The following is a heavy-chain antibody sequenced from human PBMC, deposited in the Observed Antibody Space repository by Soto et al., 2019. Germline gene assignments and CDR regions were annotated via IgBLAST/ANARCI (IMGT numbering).Heavy chain of an antibody. Sequence: GGSLRLSCAASGFTFSSYGMHWVRQAPGKGLEWVAVISYDGSNKYYADSVKGRFTISRDNSKNTLYLQMNSLRAEDTAVYYCAKGRQWLVQAGYFQHWGQGTLVTVSS. J-gene: IGHJ1*01. D-gene: IGHD6-19*01. CDR3: AKGRQWLVQAGYFQH. CDR2: ISYDGSNK. V-gene: IGHV3-30*18. CDR1: GFTFSSYG.